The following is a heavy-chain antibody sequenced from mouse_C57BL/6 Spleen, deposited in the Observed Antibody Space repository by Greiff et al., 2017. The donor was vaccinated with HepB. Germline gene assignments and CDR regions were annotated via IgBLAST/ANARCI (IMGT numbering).Heavy chain of an antibody. J-gene: IGHJ3*01. CDR2: IYPGDGDT. Sequence: VQLQQSGPELVKPGASVKISCKASGYAFSSSWMNWVKQRPGKGLEWIGRIYPGDGDTNYNGKFKGKATLTADKSSSTAYMQLSSLTSEDSAVYFCAREGGYYGSSPPWFAYGGQGTLVTVSA. D-gene: IGHD1-1*01. CDR3: AREGGYYGSSPPWFAY. V-gene: IGHV1-82*01. CDR1: GYAFSSSW.